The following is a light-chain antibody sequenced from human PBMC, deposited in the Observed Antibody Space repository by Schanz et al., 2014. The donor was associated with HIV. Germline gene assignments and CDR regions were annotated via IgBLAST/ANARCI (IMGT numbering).Light chain of an antibody. J-gene: IGLJ2*01. V-gene: IGLV2-14*03. CDR2: DVT. CDR3: SSYAGSSTLV. CDR1: SSDVGGYNY. Sequence: QSALIQPPSVSGSPGQSVTISCTGTSSDVGGYNYVSWYQQHPGKAPKLMIYDVTNRPSGVSNRFSASKSGNTASLTISGLQAEDEADYFCSSYAGSSTLVFGGGTKVTVL.